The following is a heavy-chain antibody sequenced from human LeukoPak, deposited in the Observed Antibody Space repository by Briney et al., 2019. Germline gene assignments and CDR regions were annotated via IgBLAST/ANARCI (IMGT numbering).Heavy chain of an antibody. Sequence: PSETLSLTCTVSGVSISSGDYYWSWIRQPPGKGLEWIGYIYYSGSTYYNPSLKSRVTISVDTSKTQFSLKLSSVTAADTAVYYCARDPLPLRAETDGMDVWGQGTPVTVSS. V-gene: IGHV4-30-4*01. J-gene: IGHJ6*02. CDR2: IYYSGST. CDR3: ARDPLPLRAETDGMDV. CDR1: GVSISSGDYY.